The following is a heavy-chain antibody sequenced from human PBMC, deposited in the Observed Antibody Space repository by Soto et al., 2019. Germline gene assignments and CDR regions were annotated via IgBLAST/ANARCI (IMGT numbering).Heavy chain of an antibody. V-gene: IGHV4-31*03. CDR3: ARARDQFGGHFDY. CDR1: GTSLRSGGNY. D-gene: IGHD2-15*01. Sequence: QVQLQVSGPGLVKPSQTLSLTCSVSGTSLRSGGNYWSWIRQHPVKGLEWIGQIYHSGTAYYNPSPQSRVTISVASSKSQFSRMLDSVTAADTPVYSGARARDQFGGHFDYWGRGILVTVSS. J-gene: IGHJ4*02. CDR2: IYHSGTA.